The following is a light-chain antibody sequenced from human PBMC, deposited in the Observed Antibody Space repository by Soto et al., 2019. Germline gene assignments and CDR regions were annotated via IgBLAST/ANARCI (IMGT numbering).Light chain of an antibody. J-gene: IGLJ1*01. CDR2: DVS. CDR3: SSYTSSTSDV. CDR1: SSDVGFYNY. Sequence: QSVLTQPASVSGSPGQSITISCTGTSSDVGFYNYVSWYQQHPGKAPKLIIYDVSNRPSGVSNRFSGSKSGNTASLTISGLQAEDEADYYCSSYTSSTSDVFGTGTKVTVL. V-gene: IGLV2-14*03.